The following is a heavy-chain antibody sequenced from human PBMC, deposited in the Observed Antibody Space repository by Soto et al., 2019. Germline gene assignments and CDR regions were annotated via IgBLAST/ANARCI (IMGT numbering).Heavy chain of an antibody. J-gene: IGHJ4*01. V-gene: IGHV1-2*02. CDR1: GYTFTGYY. CDR2: INPNSGGT. Sequence: ASVTGSCKASGYTFTGYYIHWVRQAPGQGLEWMGWINPNSGGTNYAQKFQGRVTMTRDTSISTAYMELSRLRPDDTAVYYCARDPTLDYWGHGTLVTVSS. CDR3: ARDPTLDY.